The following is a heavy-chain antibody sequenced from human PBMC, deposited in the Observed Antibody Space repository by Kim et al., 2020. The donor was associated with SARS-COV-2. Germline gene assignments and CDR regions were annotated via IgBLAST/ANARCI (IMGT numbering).Heavy chain of an antibody. D-gene: IGHD2-15*01. J-gene: IGHJ6*02. V-gene: IGHV3-30*02. CDR3: AKDNIVVVVASRFSPYYGMDV. Sequence: FTISRDNSKNTLYLQMNSLRAEDTAVYYCAKDNIVVVVASRFSPYYGMDVWGQGTTVTVSS.